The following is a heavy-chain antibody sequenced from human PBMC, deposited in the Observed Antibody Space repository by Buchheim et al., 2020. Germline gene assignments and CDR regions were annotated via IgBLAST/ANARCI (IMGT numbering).Heavy chain of an antibody. CDR1: GGSISSSNW. CDR2: IYHSGST. D-gene: IGHD6-6*01. J-gene: IGHJ6*02. CDR3: ARLEAALGYYYYYGMDV. Sequence: QVQLQESGPGLVKPSGTLSLTCAVSGGSISSSNWWSWVRQPPGKGLEWFGGIYHSGSTNYNPSLKSRVPITVVKSKNKLSPKLSSVTAADTAVYYCARLEAALGYYYYYGMDVWGQGTT. V-gene: IGHV4-4*02.